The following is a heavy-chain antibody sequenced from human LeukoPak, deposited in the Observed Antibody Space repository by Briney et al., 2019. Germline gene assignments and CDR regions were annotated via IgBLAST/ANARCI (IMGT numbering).Heavy chain of an antibody. D-gene: IGHD6-19*01. CDR1: GFTFSNYV. J-gene: IGHJ3*02. CDR3: ARVSSDWYPAFDI. V-gene: IGHV3-53*01. CDR2: MYGGGPT. Sequence: GGSLRLSCATSGFTFSNYVMSWVRQAPGKGLEWVSVMYGGGPTYYADSVKGRFTISRDNSKDTLYLQMNSLRAEDTALYYCARVSSDWYPAFDIWGQGTMVIVSS.